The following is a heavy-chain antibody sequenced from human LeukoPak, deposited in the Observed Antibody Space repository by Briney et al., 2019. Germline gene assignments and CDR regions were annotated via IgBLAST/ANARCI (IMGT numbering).Heavy chain of an antibody. CDR2: LNPHSGGT. V-gene: IGHV1-2*02. J-gene: IGHJ6*02. CDR1: GYTFTDNY. Sequence: ASVKVSCMASGYTFTDNYIHWVRQAPGQGLEWMGWLNPHSGGTNSAQKFQGRVTMTRDTSISTAYMEVNRLRSDDTAVYYCARELNGLSFGESPMDVWGQGTTVTVSS. D-gene: IGHD3-10*01. CDR3: ARELNGLSFGESPMDV.